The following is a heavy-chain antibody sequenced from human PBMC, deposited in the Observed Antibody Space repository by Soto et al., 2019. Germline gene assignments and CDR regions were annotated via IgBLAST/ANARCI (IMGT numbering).Heavy chain of an antibody. CDR1: GYTFTGYY. Sequence: GASVKVSCKASGYTFTGYYMHWVRQAPGQGLEWMGWINPNSGGTNYAQKFQGWVTMTRDTSISTAYMELSRLRSDDTAVYYCAGGLFPGGGSPFYFNYWAEGPLVTVSS. V-gene: IGHV1-2*04. CDR2: INPNSGGT. J-gene: IGHJ4*02. CDR3: AGGLFPGGGSPFYFNY. D-gene: IGHD3-16*01.